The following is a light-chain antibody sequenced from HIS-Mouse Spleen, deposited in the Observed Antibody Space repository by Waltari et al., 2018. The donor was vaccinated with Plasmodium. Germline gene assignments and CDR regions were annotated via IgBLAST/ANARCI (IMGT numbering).Light chain of an antibody. CDR1: QGISSY. J-gene: IGKJ4*01. CDR3: QQYYSYPLT. Sequence: AIRMTQSPSPFSAPTGVSVTIPCRASQGISSYLAWYQQKPGKAPKLLIYAASTLQSGVPSRFSGSGSGTDFTLTISCLQSEDFATYYCQQYYSYPLTFGGGTKVEIK. V-gene: IGKV1-8*01. CDR2: AAS.